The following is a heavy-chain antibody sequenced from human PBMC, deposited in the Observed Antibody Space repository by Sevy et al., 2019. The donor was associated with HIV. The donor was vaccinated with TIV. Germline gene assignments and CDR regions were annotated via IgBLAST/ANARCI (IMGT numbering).Heavy chain of an antibody. V-gene: IGHV3-30-3*01. CDR1: GFTFSSYA. CDR3: ASVGTQDGWDY. CDR2: ISYDGSNK. J-gene: IGHJ4*02. Sequence: GGSLRLSCAASGFTFSSYAMHWVRQAPGKGLEWVAVISYDGSNKYYADSVKGRFTISRDNSKNTLYLQMNSLRAEDTAVYDCASVGTQDGWDYRGQGTLVTVSS. D-gene: IGHD1-26*01.